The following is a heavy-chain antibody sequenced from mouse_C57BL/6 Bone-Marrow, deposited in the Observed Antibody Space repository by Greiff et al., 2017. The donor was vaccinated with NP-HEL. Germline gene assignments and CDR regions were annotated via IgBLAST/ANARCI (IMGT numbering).Heavy chain of an antibody. Sequence: VQLQQPGAELVMPGASVKLSCKASGYTFTSYWMHWVKQRPGQGLEWIGEIDPSDSYTNYNQKFKGKSTLTVDKSSSTAYMQLSSLTSEDSAVYYCARERNYYYGFDGWGTGTTVTVSS. D-gene: IGHD1-1*01. CDR3: ARERNYYYGFDG. V-gene: IGHV1-69*01. CDR2: IDPSDSYT. CDR1: GYTFTSYW. J-gene: IGHJ1*03.